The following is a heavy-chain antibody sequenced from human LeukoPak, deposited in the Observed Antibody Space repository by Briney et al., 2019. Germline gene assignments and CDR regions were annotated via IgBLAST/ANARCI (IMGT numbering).Heavy chain of an antibody. J-gene: IGHJ5*02. D-gene: IGHD4-11*01. CDR3: ARGLHSFDP. V-gene: IGHV3-7*01. CDR2: IKQDGSEK. Sequence: EWVANIKQDGSEKYYVDSVKGRFTISRDNAKNSLYLQMNSLRAEDTAVYYCARGLHSFDPWGQGTLVTVSS.